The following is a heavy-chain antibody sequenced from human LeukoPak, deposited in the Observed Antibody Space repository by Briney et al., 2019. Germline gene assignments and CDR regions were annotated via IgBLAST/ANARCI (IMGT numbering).Heavy chain of an antibody. J-gene: IGHJ1*01. CDR1: GFTFSSYA. Sequence: GGSLRLSCAASGFTFSSYAMSWVRQAPGKGLEWVSYISSSGSTIYYADSVKGRFTISRDNAKNSLYLQMNSLRAEDTAVYYCALDLFWSGYYSAEYFQHWGQGTLVTVSS. V-gene: IGHV3-48*03. D-gene: IGHD3-3*01. CDR3: ALDLFWSGYYSAEYFQH. CDR2: ISSSGSTI.